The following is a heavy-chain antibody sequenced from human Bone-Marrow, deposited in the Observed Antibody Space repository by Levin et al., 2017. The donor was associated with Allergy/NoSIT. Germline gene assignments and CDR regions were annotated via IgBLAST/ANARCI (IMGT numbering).Heavy chain of an antibody. D-gene: IGHD4-17*01. CDR3: TTEPQTTVTTEFDY. CDR1: GFTFSNAW. Sequence: GESLKISCAASGFTFSNAWMSWVRQAPGKGLEWVGRIKSKTDGGTTDYAAPVKGRFTISRDDSKNTLYLQMNSLKTEDTAVYYCTTEPQTTVTTEFDYWGQGTLVTVSS. J-gene: IGHJ4*02. V-gene: IGHV3-15*01. CDR2: IKSKTDGGTT.